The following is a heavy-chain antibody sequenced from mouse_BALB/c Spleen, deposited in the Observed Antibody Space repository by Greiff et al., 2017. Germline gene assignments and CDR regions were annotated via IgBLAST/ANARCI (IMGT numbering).Heavy chain of an antibody. CDR2: INPNNGGT. CDR3: ARCDYTDYYAMDY. CDR1: GYTFTDYN. D-gene: IGHD2-4*01. V-gene: IGHV1-18*01. Sequence: EVQGVESGPELVKPGASVKIPCKASGYTFTDYNMDWVKQSHGKSLEWIGDINPNNGGTIYNQKFKGKATLTVDKSSSTAYMELRSLTSEDTAVYYCARCDYTDYYAMDYWGQGTSVTVSS. J-gene: IGHJ4*01.